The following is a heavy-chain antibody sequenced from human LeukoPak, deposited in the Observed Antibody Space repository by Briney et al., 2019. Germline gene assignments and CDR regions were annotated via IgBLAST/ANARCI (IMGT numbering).Heavy chain of an antibody. Sequence: TSETLSLTCAVYGGSFSGYYWSWIRQPAGKGLEWLGHIYTSGSTNYNPSLKSRVTMSLDTSKNQFSLKVSSLNAADTAVYYCARDFRLPGAGTGWFDPWGQGILVTVSS. CDR2: IYTSGST. D-gene: IGHD2-2*01. J-gene: IGHJ5*02. CDR1: GGSFSGYY. V-gene: IGHV4-4*07. CDR3: ARDFRLPGAGTGWFDP.